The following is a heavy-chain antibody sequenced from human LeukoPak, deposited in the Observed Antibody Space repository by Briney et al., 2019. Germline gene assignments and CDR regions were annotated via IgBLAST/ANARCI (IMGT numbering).Heavy chain of an antibody. CDR2: INPNSSGT. CDR1: GYTFTDYF. Sequence: ASVKVSCKASGYTFTDYFMHWVRQAPGQGLEWMGWINPNSSGTDYAQKFQGRVTMTRDTSISTAYMELSRLRSDDTAVYYCARVNGYGDNSPFDYWGQGTLVTVSS. CDR3: ARVNGYGDNSPFDY. V-gene: IGHV1-2*02. D-gene: IGHD4-23*01. J-gene: IGHJ4*02.